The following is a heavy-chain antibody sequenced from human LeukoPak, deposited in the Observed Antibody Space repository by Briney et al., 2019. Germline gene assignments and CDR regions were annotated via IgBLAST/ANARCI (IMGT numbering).Heavy chain of an antibody. V-gene: IGHV3-23*01. CDR2: ISGGGGST. Sequence: PGGSLRLSCAASGFTFSNYAMSWVRQAPGKVLEWVSAISGGGGSTYYADSVKGRFTISRDNSKNTLYLQMNSLRAEDTAVYCCAKGGYSSSWGYFDYWGQGTLVTVSS. J-gene: IGHJ4*02. CDR1: GFTFSNYA. D-gene: IGHD6-13*01. CDR3: AKGGYSSSWGYFDY.